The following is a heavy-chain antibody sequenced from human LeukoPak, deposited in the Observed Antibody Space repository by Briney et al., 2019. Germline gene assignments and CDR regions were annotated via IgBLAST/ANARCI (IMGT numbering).Heavy chain of an antibody. CDR3: ARDPSLQRESYPFDY. J-gene: IGHJ4*02. CDR1: GFTFSSYS. Sequence: GGSLRLSCAASGFTFSSYSMNWVRQAPGKGLEWVSSISSSSSYIYYADSVKGRFTISRDNAKNSLYLQMNSLRAEDTAVYYSARDPSLQRESYPFDYWGQGTLVTVSS. D-gene: IGHD1-1*01. CDR2: ISSSSSYI. V-gene: IGHV3-21*01.